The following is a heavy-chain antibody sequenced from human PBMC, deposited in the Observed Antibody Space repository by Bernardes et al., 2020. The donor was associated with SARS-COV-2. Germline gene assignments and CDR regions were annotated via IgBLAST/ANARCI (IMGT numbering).Heavy chain of an antibody. J-gene: IGHJ5*01. CDR1: GFIFSDYT. CDR3: ATEDGEWLES. CDR2: IWHDGSRE. D-gene: IGHD4-17*01. Sequence: GGSLRLSCVTSGFIFSDYTMNWVRQAPGKGLEWVAVIWHDGSREYYVDSVKGRFAISRDNSNNTLYLQMNNLRVEDTALYRCATEDGEWLESWGQGTLVTVSS. V-gene: IGHV3-33*01.